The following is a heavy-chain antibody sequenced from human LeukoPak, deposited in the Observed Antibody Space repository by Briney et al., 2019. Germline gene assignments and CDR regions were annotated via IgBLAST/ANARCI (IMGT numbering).Heavy chain of an antibody. CDR3: AKDAAHYSGRKFDY. CDR2: ISWNSGSI. CDR1: GFTFDDYA. V-gene: IGHV3-9*01. J-gene: IGHJ4*02. D-gene: IGHD6-13*01. Sequence: GRSLRLSCAASGFTFDDYAMHWVRQAPGKGLEWVSGISWNSGSIGYADSVKGRFTISRDNAKDSLYLQMSSLRAEDTALYYCAKDAAHYSGRKFDYWGQGTLVTVSS.